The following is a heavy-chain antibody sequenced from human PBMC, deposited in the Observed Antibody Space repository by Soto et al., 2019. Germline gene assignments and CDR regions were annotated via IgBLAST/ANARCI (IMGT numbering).Heavy chain of an antibody. CDR3: ARVSYCSSTSCYRGRDYYYYMDV. D-gene: IGHD2-2*01. CDR1: GGSFSGYY. Sequence: PSETLCLTCAVYGGSFSGYYGSWIRQPPGKGLEWIGEINHSGSTNYNPSLKSRVTISVDTSKNQFSLKLSSVTAADTAVYYCARVSYCSSTSCYRGRDYYYYMDVWGKGTTVTVSS. V-gene: IGHV4-34*01. J-gene: IGHJ6*03. CDR2: INHSGST.